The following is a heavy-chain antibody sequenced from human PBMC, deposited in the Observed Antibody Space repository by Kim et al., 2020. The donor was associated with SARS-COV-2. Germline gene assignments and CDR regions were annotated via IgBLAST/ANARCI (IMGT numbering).Heavy chain of an antibody. J-gene: IGHJ4*02. V-gene: IGHV3-64D*06. D-gene: IGHD3-10*01. CDR2: ISSNGGST. CDR3: VKSGLLWTNDRYYFDY. CDR1: GFTFSSYA. Sequence: GGSLRLSCSASGFTFSSYAMHWVRQAPGKGLEYVSAISSNGGSTYYADSVKGRFTISRDNSKNTLYLQMSSLRAEDTAVYYCVKSGLLWTNDRYYFDYWGQGTLVTVSS.